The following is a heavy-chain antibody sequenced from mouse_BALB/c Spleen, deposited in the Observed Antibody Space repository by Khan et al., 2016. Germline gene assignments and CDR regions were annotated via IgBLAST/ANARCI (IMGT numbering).Heavy chain of an antibody. CDR2: ISYDGSN. V-gene: IGHV3-6*02. Sequence: VQLKESGPGLVKPSQSLSLTCSVTGYSITSGYYWNWLRQFPGNKLEWMGYISYDGSNNYNPSLKNRISITRDTSKNQFFLKLNSVTTEDTATYYCARDGYRYDGGYYYAMDYWGQGTSVTVSS. CDR1: GYSITSGYY. J-gene: IGHJ4*01. CDR3: ARDGYRYDGGYYYAMDY. D-gene: IGHD2-14*01.